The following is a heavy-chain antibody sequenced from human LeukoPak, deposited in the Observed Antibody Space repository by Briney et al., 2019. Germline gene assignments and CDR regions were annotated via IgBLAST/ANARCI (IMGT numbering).Heavy chain of an antibody. V-gene: IGHV3-30-3*01. CDR1: GFTFSSYA. CDR3: ARDHHDAFDI. CDR2: ISYDGSNK. J-gene: IGHJ3*02. Sequence: SGGSLRLSCAASGFTFSSYAMHWVRQAPGKGLEWVAVISYDGSNKYYADSVKGRFTISRDNSKSTLYLQMNSLRAEDTAVYYCARDHHDAFDIWGQGTMVTVSS.